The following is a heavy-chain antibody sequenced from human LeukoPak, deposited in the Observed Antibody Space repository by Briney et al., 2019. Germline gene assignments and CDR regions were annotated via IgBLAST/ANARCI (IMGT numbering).Heavy chain of an antibody. CDR1: GYTFTDYY. V-gene: IGHV1-2*02. CDR2: TNPNSGGT. D-gene: IGHD6-19*01. Sequence: GASVKVSCKASGYTFTDYYMHWVRQAPGQGLEWMGWTNPNSGGTKYAQKFQGRVIMTRDTSISTAYMDLSSLRSDDTAVYYCARSEIPLAYYYWGQGTLVTVSS. J-gene: IGHJ4*02. CDR3: ARSEIPLAYYY.